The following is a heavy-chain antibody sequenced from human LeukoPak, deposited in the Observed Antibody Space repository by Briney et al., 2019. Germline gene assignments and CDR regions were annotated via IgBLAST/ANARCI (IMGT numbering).Heavy chain of an antibody. CDR2: IIPIFGTA. CDR1: GGTFSSYA. CDR3: AREQASVTTPDY. D-gene: IGHD4-11*01. Sequence: SVKVSCKASGGTFSSYAISWVRQAPGQGLEWMGGIIPIFGTANYAQKFQGRVTITADESTSTAYMELSSLISEDTAVYYCAREQASVTTPDYWGQGTLVTVSS. V-gene: IGHV1-69*01. J-gene: IGHJ4*02.